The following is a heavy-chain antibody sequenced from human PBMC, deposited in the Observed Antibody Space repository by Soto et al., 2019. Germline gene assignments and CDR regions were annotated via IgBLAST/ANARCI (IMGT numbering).Heavy chain of an antibody. CDR3: ARDLGLGTPEGPLDC. J-gene: IGHJ4*02. CDR2: ISGSGGST. V-gene: IGHV3-23*01. D-gene: IGHD7-27*01. CDR1: GFTFSSYA. Sequence: EVQLLESGGDLVQPGGSLRLSCAASGFTFSSYAMTWVRQAPGKGLEWVSGISGSGGSTYYADSVKGRFTISRDNSKNTLYLQMSSLRVEDTAIYYCARDLGLGTPEGPLDCWGQGTLVTVSS.